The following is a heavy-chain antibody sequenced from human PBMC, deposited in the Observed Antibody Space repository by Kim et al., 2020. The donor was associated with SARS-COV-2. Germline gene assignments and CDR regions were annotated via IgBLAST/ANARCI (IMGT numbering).Heavy chain of an antibody. V-gene: IGHV5-51*01. CDR3: ARHDPAGGDFWSGYSLRYYGMDV. CDR1: GYSFTSYW. J-gene: IGHJ6*02. CDR2: IYPGDSDA. Sequence: GESLKISCKGSGYSFTSYWIGWVRQMPGKGLEWMGIIYPGDSDARYSPSFQGQVTISADKSISTAYLPWSSLKASDTSMYYCARHDPAGGDFWSGYSLRYYGMDVWGQGTTVTVSS. D-gene: IGHD3-3*01.